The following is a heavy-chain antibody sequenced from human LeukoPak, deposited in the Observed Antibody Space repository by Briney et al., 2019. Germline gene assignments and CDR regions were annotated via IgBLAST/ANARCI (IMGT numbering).Heavy chain of an antibody. CDR1: GYTFTGYY. CDR3: ARDLGIAVVPAGNFQH. J-gene: IGHJ1*01. Sequence: ASVKVSCKASGYTFTGYYMHWVRQAPGQGLEWMGWINPNSGGTNYAQKFQGRVTMTRDTSISTAYMELSRLRSDDTAVYYCARDLGIAVVPAGNFQHWGQGTLVTVSS. CDR2: INPNSGGT. V-gene: IGHV1-2*02. D-gene: IGHD2-2*01.